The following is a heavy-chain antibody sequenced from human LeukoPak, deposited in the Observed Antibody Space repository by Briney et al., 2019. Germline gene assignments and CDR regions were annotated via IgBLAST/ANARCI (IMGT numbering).Heavy chain of an antibody. V-gene: IGHV3-15*01. CDR2: IKSKTDGGTT. CDR3: ATEYYYDSNGIFDY. J-gene: IGHJ4*02. CDR1: GXTXXNGW. D-gene: IGHD3-22*01. Sequence: RLSXXXSGXTXXNGWMXWVRQAPGKGLEWVGRIKSKTDGGTTDYAAPVKGRFTISRDDSENTLYLHMNSLKTEDTAVYYCATEYYYDSNGIFDYWGQGTLVTVSS.